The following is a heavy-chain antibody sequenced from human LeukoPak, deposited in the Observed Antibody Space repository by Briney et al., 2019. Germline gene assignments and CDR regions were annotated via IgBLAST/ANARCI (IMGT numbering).Heavy chain of an antibody. CDR3: ARDPQETNIVVVPAAVDWFDP. V-gene: IGHV3-30-3*01. CDR2: ISYDGSNK. D-gene: IGHD2-2*01. J-gene: IGHJ5*02. Sequence: PGGSLRLSCAASGFTFSSYAMHWVRQAPGKGLEWVAVISYDGSNKYYADSVKGRFTISRDNSKNTLYLQMNSLRAEDTAVYYCARDPQETNIVVVPAAVDWFDPWGQGTLVTVSS. CDR1: GFTFSSYA.